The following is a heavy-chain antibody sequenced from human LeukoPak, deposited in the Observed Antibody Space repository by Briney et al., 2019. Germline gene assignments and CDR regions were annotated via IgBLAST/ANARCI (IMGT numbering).Heavy chain of an antibody. D-gene: IGHD6-19*01. CDR3: AKEKYSSGWYGGPYDY. J-gene: IGHJ4*02. V-gene: IGHV3-23*01. CDR2: ISGSGGST. CDR1: GFTFSSYA. Sequence: GGSLRLSCAASGFTFSSYAMNRVRQAPGKGLEWVSTISGSGGSTYYADSVKGRFTISRDNSKNTLYLQMNSLRAEDTAVYYCAKEKYSSGWYGGPYDYWGQGTLVTVSS.